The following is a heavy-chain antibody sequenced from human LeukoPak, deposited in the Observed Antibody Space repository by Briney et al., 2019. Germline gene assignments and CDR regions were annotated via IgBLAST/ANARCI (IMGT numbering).Heavy chain of an antibody. Sequence: GGSLRLSCAVSGFTFSNYAMSWVRQAPGKGLEWVSGIGGSDSATDGTTYYADSVQGRFSISRDNSKNTLYMEMKSLRAEDTAVYYCAREGAYYYDRIRDYWGQGTLVTVSS. CDR1: GFTFSNYA. J-gene: IGHJ4*02. V-gene: IGHV3-23*01. CDR3: AREGAYYYDRIRDY. D-gene: IGHD3-22*01. CDR2: IGGSDSATDGTT.